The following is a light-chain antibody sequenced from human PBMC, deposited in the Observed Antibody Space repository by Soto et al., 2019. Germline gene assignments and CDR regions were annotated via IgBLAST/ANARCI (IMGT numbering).Light chain of an antibody. V-gene: IGKV3-20*01. J-gene: IGKJ1*01. CDR2: GAS. CDR1: QSVSNNY. CDR3: QQYGRPGT. Sequence: EIALTQPPSTLYASAADRATLSCRASQSVSNNYLAWYQQKPGQAPRLLIYGASNRATGIPDRFSGSGSGTDFTLTISRLEPEDFAVYYCQQYGRPGTFCQGTKVEIK.